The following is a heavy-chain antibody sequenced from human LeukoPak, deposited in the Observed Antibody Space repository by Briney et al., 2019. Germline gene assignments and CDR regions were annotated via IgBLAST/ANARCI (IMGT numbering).Heavy chain of an antibody. J-gene: IGHJ4*02. CDR2: IYYSGST. V-gene: IGHV4-39*07. CDR1: GGSISSSSYY. Sequence: SETLSLTCTVSGGSISSSSYYWGWIRQPPGKGLEWIGSIYYSGSTYYNPSLKSRVTISVDTSKNQFSLKLSSVTAADTAVYYCAGEYDSSGYLPLLYWGQGTLVTVSS. D-gene: IGHD3-22*01. CDR3: AGEYDSSGYLPLLY.